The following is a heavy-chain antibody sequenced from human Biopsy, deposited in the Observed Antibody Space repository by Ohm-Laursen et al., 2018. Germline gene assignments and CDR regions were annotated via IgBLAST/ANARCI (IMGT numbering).Heavy chain of an antibody. J-gene: IGHJ4*02. CDR3: GNEVHGRDY. D-gene: IGHD2-15*01. Sequence: PGTLSLTCTVFGKTFSDYQWSWIRQPPGTGLEWIGQINQAVKTNYNPSLKSRVSISADASKYQFSLRLTSVTAPDTAVYLCGNEVHGRDYWGLGAQVTVSS. CDR1: GKTFSDYQ. V-gene: IGHV4-34*08. CDR2: INQAVKT.